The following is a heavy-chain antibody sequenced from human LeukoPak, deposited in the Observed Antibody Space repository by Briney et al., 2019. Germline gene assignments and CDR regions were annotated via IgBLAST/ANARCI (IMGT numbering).Heavy chain of an antibody. CDR1: GFTFSSYA. CDR2: IYSGGST. J-gene: IGHJ4*02. D-gene: IGHD3-10*01. Sequence: PGGSLRLSCAASGFTFSSYAMSWVRQAPGKGLEWVSVIYSGGSTYYADSVKGRFTISRDNSKNTLYLQMNSLRAEDTAVYYCAREGSYGEVDYWGQGTLVTVSS. V-gene: IGHV3-53*01. CDR3: AREGSYGEVDY.